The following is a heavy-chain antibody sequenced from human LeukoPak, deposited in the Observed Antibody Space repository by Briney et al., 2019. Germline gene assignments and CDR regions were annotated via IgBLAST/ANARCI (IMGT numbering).Heavy chain of an antibody. V-gene: IGHV4-38-2*02. J-gene: IGHJ3*02. CDR1: GYFISSAYY. D-gene: IGHD6-19*01. Sequence: PSETLSLTCTVSGYFISSAYYWGWIRQPPGKGLEWIGGIHHSGTTYYNPSLKSRLSISMDTSKNQFSLKLSSVTAADTAVYYCARDFRSSGHNDAFDIWGQGTMVTVSS. CDR3: ARDFRSSGHNDAFDI. CDR2: IHHSGTT.